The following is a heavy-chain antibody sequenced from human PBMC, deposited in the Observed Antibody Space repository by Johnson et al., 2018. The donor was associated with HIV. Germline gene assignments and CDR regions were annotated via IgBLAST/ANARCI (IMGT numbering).Heavy chain of an antibody. CDR1: GFTFSNYG. CDR3: AKGRGYEYDALDF. Sequence: QVQLVESGGGVVQPGGSLRLSCAASGFTFSNYGMHWVRQAPGKGLEWVAFIRNDGSDKYYADSVKGRFTVSRDKAKDTLYLQMSSLRAEDTAVYYCAKGRGYEYDALDFWGQGTMVTVSS. J-gene: IGHJ3*01. D-gene: IGHD5-12*01. V-gene: IGHV3-30*02. CDR2: IRNDGSDK.